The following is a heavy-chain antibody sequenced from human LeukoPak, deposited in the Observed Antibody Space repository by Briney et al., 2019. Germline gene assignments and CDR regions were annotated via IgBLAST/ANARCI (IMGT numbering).Heavy chain of an antibody. Sequence: PSETLSLTCTVSGYSISSGYYWGWIRQPPGKGLEWIGSIYHSGSTYYNPSLKSRVTISVDTSKNQFSLKLSSVTAADTAVYYCARDLPSWAYYYHYYMDVWGKGTTVTVSS. V-gene: IGHV4-38-2*02. CDR3: ARDLPSWAYYYHYYMDV. CDR2: IYHSGST. D-gene: IGHD3-16*01. CDR1: GYSISSGYY. J-gene: IGHJ6*03.